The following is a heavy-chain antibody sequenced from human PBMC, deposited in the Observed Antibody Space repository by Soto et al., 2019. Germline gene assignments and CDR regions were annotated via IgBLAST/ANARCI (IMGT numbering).Heavy chain of an antibody. J-gene: IGHJ6*02. CDR3: ARDTGLRKNDFWSGYSKNYYYYGMDV. V-gene: IGHV3-30-3*01. D-gene: IGHD3-3*01. Sequence: GGALRLSCAASGFTVSSYAMHWVRQAPGKGLGWVAVISCDGSNKYYADSVKGRFTISRDNSKNTLYLQMNSLRAEDTAVYYCARDTGLRKNDFWSGYSKNYYYYGMDVWGQGTTVTVSS. CDR2: ISCDGSNK. CDR1: GFTVSSYA.